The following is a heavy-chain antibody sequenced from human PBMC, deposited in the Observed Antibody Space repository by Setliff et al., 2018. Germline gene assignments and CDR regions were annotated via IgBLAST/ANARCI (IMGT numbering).Heavy chain of an antibody. Sequence: GGSLRLSCAASGFTFSTYWMSWVRQAPGKGLEWVANINQYGSSRIYYAGSVRGRFIISRDNAKNSLYLQLTSLRAEDTAVYYCVREYSSGWYYFDYWGQGTLVTVSS. V-gene: IGHV3-7*01. CDR3: VREYSSGWYYFDY. D-gene: IGHD6-19*01. J-gene: IGHJ4*02. CDR1: GFTFSTYW. CDR2: INQYGSSRI.